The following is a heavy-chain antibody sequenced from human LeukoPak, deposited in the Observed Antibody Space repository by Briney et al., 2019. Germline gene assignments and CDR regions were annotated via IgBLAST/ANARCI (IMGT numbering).Heavy chain of an antibody. CDR3: TRDQTPYY. Sequence: GGSLRLSCTTSGFTFGDYAMTWVRQAPGKGLEWVGFIRSKIYGGTPEYAASVKGRSTISRDDSKGIAYLQMNSLKTEDTGVYYCTRDQTPYYWGQGTLVTVSS. CDR1: GFTFGDYA. CDR2: IRSKIYGGTP. J-gene: IGHJ4*02. V-gene: IGHV3-49*04.